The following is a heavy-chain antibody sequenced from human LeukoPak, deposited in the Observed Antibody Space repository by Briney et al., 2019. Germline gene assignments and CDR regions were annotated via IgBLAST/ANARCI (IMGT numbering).Heavy chain of an antibody. CDR3: ARTSMYYYGSGSHNWFDP. D-gene: IGHD3-10*01. Sequence: SETLSLTCAVYGGSFSGYYWSWIRQPPGKGLEWIGEINHSGSTNYNPSLKSRVTISVDTSKNQFSLKLSSVTAADTAVYYCARTSMYYYGSGSHNWFDPWGQGTLVTVSS. J-gene: IGHJ5*02. CDR1: GGSFSGYY. CDR2: INHSGST. V-gene: IGHV4-34*01.